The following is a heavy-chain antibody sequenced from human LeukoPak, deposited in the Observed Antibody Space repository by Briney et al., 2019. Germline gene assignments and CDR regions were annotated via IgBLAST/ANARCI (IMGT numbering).Heavy chain of an antibody. CDR2: ISWNGAGI. J-gene: IGHJ4*02. Sequence: GGSLRLSCAASGFTFAEYTMLWVRQAPGKGLEWVSLISWNGAGIHYGDSVKGRFTISRDNSKNSLYLQMNSLRTEDTALYYCVKDLVAASENVRGWYPMDYWGQGTLVTVSS. CDR1: GFTFAEYT. CDR3: VKDLVAASENVRGWYPMDY. D-gene: IGHD6-19*01. V-gene: IGHV3-43*01.